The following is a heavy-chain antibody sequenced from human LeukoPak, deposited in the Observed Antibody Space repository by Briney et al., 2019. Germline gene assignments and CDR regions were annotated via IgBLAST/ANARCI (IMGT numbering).Heavy chain of an antibody. J-gene: IGHJ4*02. CDR3: ARDAEYYYDSSGYFL. CDR1: GYTFTSYG. CDR2: ISAYNGNT. D-gene: IGHD3-22*01. V-gene: IGHV1-18*01. Sequence: ASVKVSCKASGYTFTSYGISWVRQAPGQGLEWMGWISAYNGNTNYAQKLQGRVTMTTDTSTSTAYMELRSLRSDDTAVYYCARDAEYYYDSSGYFLWGQGTLVTVSS.